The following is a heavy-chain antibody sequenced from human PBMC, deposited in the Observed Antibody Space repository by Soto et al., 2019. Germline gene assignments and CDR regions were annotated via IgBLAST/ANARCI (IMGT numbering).Heavy chain of an antibody. CDR1: GGSISSYY. J-gene: IGHJ4*02. CDR2: IYYSGST. Sequence: QVQLQESGPGLVKPSETLSLTCTVSGGSISSYYWSWIRQPPGKGLDWIGYIYYSGSTNYNPSLKSRVTISVDTSKNQFSLKLSSVTAADTAVYYCARAWGYYFDYWGQGTLVTVSS. CDR3: ARAWGYYFDY. V-gene: IGHV4-59*01. D-gene: IGHD3-16*01.